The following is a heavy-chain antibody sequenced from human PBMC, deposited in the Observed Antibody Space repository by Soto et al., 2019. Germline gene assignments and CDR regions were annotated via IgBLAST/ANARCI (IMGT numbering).Heavy chain of an antibody. J-gene: IGHJ4*02. CDR2: INHSGST. Sequence: SETFSVTCAVYGGLFSRYYWRRIRQPPEKGLEWIGEINHSGSTNYTPSLKSRVTISVDTSKNQFSLKLSSVTAADTAVYYCAGGRAGVSYYYGSGTYLYSFASRGQGTLIT. V-gene: IGHV4-34*01. D-gene: IGHD3-10*01. CDR1: GGLFSRYY. CDR3: AGGRAGVSYYYGSGTYLYSFAS.